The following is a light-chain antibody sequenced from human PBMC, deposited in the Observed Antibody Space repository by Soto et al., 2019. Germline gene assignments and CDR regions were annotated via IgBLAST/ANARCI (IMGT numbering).Light chain of an antibody. CDR3: QHYKRYSEA. Sequence: DIQMTQSPSTLSGSVGDRVTITCRASQTISSWLAWYQQKPGKAPKLLIYKASTLKSGVPSRFSGSGSGTECTLTIRSLQPDDFATYYCQHYKRYSEAFGQGNKVELK. V-gene: IGKV1-5*03. CDR2: KAS. CDR1: QTISSW. J-gene: IGKJ1*01.